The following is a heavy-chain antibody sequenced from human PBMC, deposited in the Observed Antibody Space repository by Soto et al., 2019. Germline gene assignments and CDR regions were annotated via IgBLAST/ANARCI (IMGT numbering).Heavy chain of an antibody. V-gene: IGHV4-59*01. CDR1: GGSISSYY. Sequence: SETLSLTCTVSGGSISSYYWSWIRQPPGKGLEWIGYIYYSGSTNYNPSLKSRVTISVDTSKNQFSLKLSSVTAADTAVYYCARWGIGVYSSGWPRYNWFDPWGQGTLVTVSS. J-gene: IGHJ5*02. CDR3: ARWGIGVYSSGWPRYNWFDP. D-gene: IGHD6-19*01. CDR2: IYYSGST.